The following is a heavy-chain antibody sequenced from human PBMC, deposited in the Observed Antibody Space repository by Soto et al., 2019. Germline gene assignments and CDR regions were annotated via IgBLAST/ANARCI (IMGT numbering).Heavy chain of an antibody. CDR2: IYYSGST. CDR3: ARGRRWELLDAFDI. CDR1: GGSISSYY. Sequence: WETLSLTCTVSGGSISSYYWIWIRQPPGKGLEWIGYIYYSGSTNYNPSLKSRVTISVDTSKNQFSLKLSSVTAADTAVYYCARGRRWELLDAFDIWGQGTMVTVSS. J-gene: IGHJ3*02. V-gene: IGHV4-59*01. D-gene: IGHD1-26*01.